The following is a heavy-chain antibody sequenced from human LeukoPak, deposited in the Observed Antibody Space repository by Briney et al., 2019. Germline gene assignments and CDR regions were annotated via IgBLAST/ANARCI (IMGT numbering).Heavy chain of an antibody. D-gene: IGHD4-17*01. CDR1: GGSFSGYY. Sequence: SETLSLTCAVYGGSFSGYYWSWIRRPPGKGLEWIGEINHSGRTNYNPSLKSRVTISVDTSKNQLSLKLTSVTAADTAVYYCAREPGMTAVTTFDYWGQGTLVTVSS. V-gene: IGHV4-34*01. CDR2: INHSGRT. J-gene: IGHJ4*02. CDR3: AREPGMTAVTTFDY.